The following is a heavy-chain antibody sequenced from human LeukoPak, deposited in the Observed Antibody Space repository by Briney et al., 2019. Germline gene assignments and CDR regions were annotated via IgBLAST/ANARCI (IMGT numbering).Heavy chain of an antibody. CDR1: GFTFSGSG. Sequence: GGSLRLSCAASGFTFSGSGMSWVRQAPGKGLEWISSSGDSDGSTYYADSLKVRFTISRDNSKNTLYLQMNNLRAEDTAVYYCAKGGCRGTCNPLAYWGQGALVTVSP. D-gene: IGHD2-15*01. CDR3: AKGGCRGTCNPLAY. J-gene: IGHJ4*02. CDR2: SGDSDGST. V-gene: IGHV3-23*01.